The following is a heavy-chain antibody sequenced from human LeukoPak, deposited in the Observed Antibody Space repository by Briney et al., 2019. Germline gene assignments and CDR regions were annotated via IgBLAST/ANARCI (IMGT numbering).Heavy chain of an antibody. CDR1: GDSVSSNSAA. Sequence: SQTLSLTCAISGDSVSSNSAAWNWIRQSPSRGLEWPGRTYYRSKWYNDYAVSVKSRITINPDTSKNQFSLKLSSVTAADTAVYYCARHRIGIEYSSSPGYYMDVWGKGTTVTVSS. D-gene: IGHD6-6*01. CDR2: TYYRSKWYN. CDR3: ARHRIGIEYSSSPGYYMDV. J-gene: IGHJ6*03. V-gene: IGHV6-1*01.